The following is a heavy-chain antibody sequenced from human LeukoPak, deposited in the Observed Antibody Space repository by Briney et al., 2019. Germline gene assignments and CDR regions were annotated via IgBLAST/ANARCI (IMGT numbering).Heavy chain of an antibody. CDR3: ARSRISAPVDY. CDR1: GYTFTDYY. CDR2: INTHSGGT. D-gene: IGHD6-6*01. V-gene: IGHV1-2*02. Sequence: ASVKVSCKASGYTFTDYYMHWVRQAPGQGLEWMGWINTHSGGTSYAQKFQGRVTMTRDTTISTGFMELKSLGSDDTAVYYCARSRISAPVDYWGPGTLVTVSS. J-gene: IGHJ4*02.